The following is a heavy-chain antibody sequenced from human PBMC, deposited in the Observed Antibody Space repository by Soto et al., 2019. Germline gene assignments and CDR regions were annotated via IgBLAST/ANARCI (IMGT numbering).Heavy chain of an antibody. CDR2: IYYSGST. D-gene: IGHD5-18*01. Sequence: PSETLSLTCTVSGGSISSSSYYWGWIRQPPGKGLEWIGSIYYSGSTYYNPSLKSRVTISVDRSKNQFSLKLSSVTAADTAVYYCARDRGSYGYFWFDPWGQGTLVTVSS. J-gene: IGHJ5*02. CDR3: ARDRGSYGYFWFDP. CDR1: GGSISSSSYY. V-gene: IGHV4-39*07.